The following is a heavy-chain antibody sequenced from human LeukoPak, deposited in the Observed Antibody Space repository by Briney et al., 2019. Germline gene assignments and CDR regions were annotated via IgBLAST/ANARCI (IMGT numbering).Heavy chain of an antibody. V-gene: IGHV3-30*02. CDR1: GFTFSNYG. CDR2: IHYDGNNK. CDR3: VKDHCSSTTCSNLFDP. Sequence: GGSLRLSCAASGFTFSNYGMHWVRQAPGKGLEWVTFIHYDGNNKVYADSVKDRFTISRDNSKNTLYLEMNSLRADDTAVYYCVKDHCSSTTCSNLFDPWGQGTLVTVSS. D-gene: IGHD2-2*01. J-gene: IGHJ5*02.